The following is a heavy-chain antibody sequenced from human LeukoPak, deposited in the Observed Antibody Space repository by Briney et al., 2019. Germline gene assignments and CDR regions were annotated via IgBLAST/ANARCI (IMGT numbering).Heavy chain of an antibody. CDR2: IYTSGST. Sequence: SETLSLTCTVSGGSISSYYWSWIRQPAGKGLEWIGRIYTSGSTNYNPSLKSRVTMSVDTSKNQFSLKLSSVTAADTAVYYCARDLMTTVTIRYFDYWGQGTLVTASS. D-gene: IGHD4-17*01. V-gene: IGHV4-4*07. J-gene: IGHJ4*02. CDR1: GGSISSYY. CDR3: ARDLMTTVTIRYFDY.